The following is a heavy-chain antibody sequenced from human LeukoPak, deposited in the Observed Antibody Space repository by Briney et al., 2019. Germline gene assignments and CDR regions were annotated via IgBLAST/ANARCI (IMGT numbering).Heavy chain of an antibody. J-gene: IGHJ4*02. CDR2: IYYSGST. V-gene: IGHV4-59*12. Sequence: SETLSLTCTVSGGSISSYYWNWIRQSPGKGLEWIGCIYYSGSTNYNPSLKSRVSISIDTSKNQFSLKLSSVTAADTAVYYCARANSGTYSSPWDYWGQGTLVNVSS. CDR3: ARANSGTYSSPWDY. D-gene: IGHD1-26*01. CDR1: GGSISSYY.